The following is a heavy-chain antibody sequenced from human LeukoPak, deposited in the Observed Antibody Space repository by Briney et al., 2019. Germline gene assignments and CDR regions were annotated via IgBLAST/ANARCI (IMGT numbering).Heavy chain of an antibody. CDR2: IYSGGST. CDR1: GFTVSSNY. Sequence: GGSLRLSCAASGFTVSSNYMSWVRQAPGKGLEWVSVIYSGGSTYYADSVKGRFTISRDNSKNTLYLQMNSLRAEDTAVYYCARDNRITSDAFDIWGQGTMDTVSS. V-gene: IGHV3-53*01. D-gene: IGHD2/OR15-2a*01. CDR3: ARDNRITSDAFDI. J-gene: IGHJ3*02.